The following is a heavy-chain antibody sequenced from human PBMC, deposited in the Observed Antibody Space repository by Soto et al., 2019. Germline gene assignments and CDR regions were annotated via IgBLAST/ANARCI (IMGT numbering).Heavy chain of an antibody. V-gene: IGHV4-59*01. CDR1: GGSISTYY. J-gene: IGHJ4*02. D-gene: IGHD2-2*01. CDR2: VFYSGDT. CDR3: ARRYCTGTSCLFDY. Sequence: QVRLQESGPGLVKPSEALSLTCTVSGGSISTYYWSWIRQPPGKGLEWIGYVFYSGDTNYNPSLKSRVTISIDTSQNQFSLKLSSVTAADTAIYYCARRYCTGTSCLFDYWGQGTLVTVS.